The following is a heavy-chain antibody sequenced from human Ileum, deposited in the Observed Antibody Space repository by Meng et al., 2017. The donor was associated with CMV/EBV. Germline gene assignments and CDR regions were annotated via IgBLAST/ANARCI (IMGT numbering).Heavy chain of an antibody. J-gene: IGHJ5*02. D-gene: IGHD6-13*01. V-gene: IGHV4-34*01. CDR3: ARGYSSPSTRFDP. Sequence: CAVNSGSFSGYYWSWIRQPPGKGLEWIGEVNHRGSTKYNLSLKSRVIISLDTSKNQFSLNLSSATAADTAVYYCARGYSSPSTRFDPWGQGTLVTVSS. CDR2: VNHRGST. CDR1: SGSFSGYY.